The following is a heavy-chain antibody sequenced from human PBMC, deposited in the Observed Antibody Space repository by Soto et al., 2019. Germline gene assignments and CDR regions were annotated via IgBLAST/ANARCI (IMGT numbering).Heavy chain of an antibody. J-gene: IGHJ4*02. CDR3: ARDATVTTGFDY. Sequence: ASVKVSCKASGYTFTGYYMHWVLQAPGQGLEWMGWINPNSGGTNYAQKFQGRVTMTRDTSISTAYMELSRLRSDDTAVYYCARDATVTTGFDYWGQGTLVTVSS. V-gene: IGHV1-2*02. D-gene: IGHD4-17*01. CDR2: INPNSGGT. CDR1: GYTFTGYY.